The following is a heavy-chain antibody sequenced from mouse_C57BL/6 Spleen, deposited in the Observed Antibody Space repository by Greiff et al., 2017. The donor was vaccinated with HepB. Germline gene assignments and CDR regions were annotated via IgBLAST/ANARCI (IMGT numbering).Heavy chain of an antibody. CDR3: ARRGDSSGYLYYAMDY. CDR1: GYTFTSYW. V-gene: IGHV1-55*01. D-gene: IGHD3-2*02. CDR2: IYPGSGST. J-gene: IGHJ4*01. Sequence: VQLQQSGAELVKPGASVKMSCKASGYTFTSYWITWVKQRPGQGLEWIGDIYPGSGSTNYNEKFKSKATLTVDTSSSTAYMQLSSLTSEDSAVYYCARRGDSSGYLYYAMDYWGQGTSVTVSS.